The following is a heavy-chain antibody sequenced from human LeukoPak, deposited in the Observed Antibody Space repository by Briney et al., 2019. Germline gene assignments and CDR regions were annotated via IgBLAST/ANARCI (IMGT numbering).Heavy chain of an antibody. V-gene: IGHV4-34*01. Sequence: SETLSLTCAVYGGSFSGYYWSWIRQPPGKGLEWIGEINHSGSTNYNPSLKSRVTISVDTSKNQFSLKLSSVTAADTAVYYCARGAFDFWSGYSKAYYFDYWGRGTLVTVSS. CDR1: GGSFSGYY. J-gene: IGHJ4*02. CDR2: INHSGST. D-gene: IGHD3-3*01. CDR3: ARGAFDFWSGYSKAYYFDY.